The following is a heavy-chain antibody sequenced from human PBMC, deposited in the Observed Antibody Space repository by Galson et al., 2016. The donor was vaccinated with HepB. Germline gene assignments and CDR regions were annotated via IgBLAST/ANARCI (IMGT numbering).Heavy chain of an antibody. J-gene: IGHJ4*02. D-gene: IGHD2-15*01. Sequence: SVKVSCKASVYMFTDYYLHWVRQAPGQGLEWMGWIDPNSAVTNYAQKFQGRVTMTRDTSINTAYMDLTSLRSDDTAVYYCAREEGWYCGGGSCTAFDYWGQGTLVTVSS. V-gene: IGHV1-2*02. CDR3: AREEGWYCGGGSCTAFDY. CDR1: VYMFTDYY. CDR2: IDPNSAVT.